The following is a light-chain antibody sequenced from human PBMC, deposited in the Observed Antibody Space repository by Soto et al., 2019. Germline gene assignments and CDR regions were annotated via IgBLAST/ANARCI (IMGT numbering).Light chain of an antibody. V-gene: IGLV1-47*01. CDR3: AAWDDSLSGYVI. Sequence: QSVLTQPPSASGTPGQRVTIPCSGSSPNIGSNYVYWYQHLPGTAPKLLIYRNDQRPSVVPDRFSGSKSGTSASLAISGLRSEDEADYYCAAWDDSLSGYVIFGGGTKLTVL. CDR2: RND. J-gene: IGLJ2*01. CDR1: SPNIGSNY.